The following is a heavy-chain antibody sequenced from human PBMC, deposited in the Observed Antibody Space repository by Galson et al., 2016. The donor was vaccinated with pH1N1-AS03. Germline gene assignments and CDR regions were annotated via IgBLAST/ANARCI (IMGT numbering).Heavy chain of an antibody. CDR2: ISFDGTNK. V-gene: IGHV3-30*18. CDR3: ANDFNYDFWSGYSFY. Sequence: SLRLSCAASGFTISNFGMLWVRQAPGQGLEWVAIISFDGTNKYYADSVKGRFSISRDNSKNTLFLQMSALSAEDTAVYYCANDFNYDFWSGYSFYWGQGALVTVSS. J-gene: IGHJ4*02. CDR1: GFTISNFG. D-gene: IGHD3/OR15-3a*01.